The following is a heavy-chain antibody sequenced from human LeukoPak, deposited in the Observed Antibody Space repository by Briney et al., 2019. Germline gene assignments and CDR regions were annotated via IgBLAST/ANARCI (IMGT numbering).Heavy chain of an antibody. J-gene: IGHJ4*02. D-gene: IGHD3-10*01. CDR3: ARSPRITMVRGELGVDY. CDR2: IYPGDSDT. Sequence: GESLKISCKGSGYSFTSYWIGWVRQMPGKGLEWMGIIYPGDSDTRYSPSFQGQVTISAAESISTAYLQWSSLKASDTAMYYCARSPRITMVRGELGVDYWGQGTLVTVSS. CDR1: GYSFTSYW. V-gene: IGHV5-51*01.